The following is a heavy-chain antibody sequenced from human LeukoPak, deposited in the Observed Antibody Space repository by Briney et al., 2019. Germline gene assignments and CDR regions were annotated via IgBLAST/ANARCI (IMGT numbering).Heavy chain of an antibody. V-gene: IGHV4-59*01. CDR1: GGSINSYY. CDR2: IYYSGST. J-gene: IGHJ3*02. Sequence: SETLSLTCTVSGGSINSYYWSWIRQPPGKGLEWIAYIYYSGSTNYNPSLKSRVTISVATSKNQFSLKLSSVTAADTALYYCARSVSDYNSFDIWGQGTMVTVSS. D-gene: IGHD5-12*01. CDR3: ARSVSDYNSFDI.